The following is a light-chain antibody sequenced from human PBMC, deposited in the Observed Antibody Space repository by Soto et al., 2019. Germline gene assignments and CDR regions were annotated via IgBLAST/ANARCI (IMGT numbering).Light chain of an antibody. CDR2: AAS. V-gene: IGKV1-6*01. CDR3: LLDFSYFWA. J-gene: IGKJ1*01. CDR1: QAIRTA. Sequence: AIQLTQSPSSLSASVGDRVTITCRASQAIRTALGWYQQKPGKAPKLLIYAASTLQGGVPPRFSGSGSGTDFTLTISSLQPEDLATYYCLLDFSYFWAFGQGTKVDIK.